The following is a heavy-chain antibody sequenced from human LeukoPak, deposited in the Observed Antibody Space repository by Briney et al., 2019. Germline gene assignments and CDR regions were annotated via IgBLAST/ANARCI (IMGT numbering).Heavy chain of an antibody. CDR2: IGSSSSYI. Sequence: PGGSLRLSCAASGFTFSTYSMNWVRQAPGKGLEWVSSIGSSSSYIYYADSVKGRFTISRDNAKNSLYLQMNSLRAEDTAVYYCARDRGYSYGPFDYWGQGTLVTVSS. J-gene: IGHJ4*02. CDR1: GFTFSTYS. V-gene: IGHV3-21*01. D-gene: IGHD5-18*01. CDR3: ARDRGYSYGPFDY.